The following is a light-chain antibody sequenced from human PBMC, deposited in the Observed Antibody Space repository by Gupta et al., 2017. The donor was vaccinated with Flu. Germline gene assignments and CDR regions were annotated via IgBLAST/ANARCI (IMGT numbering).Light chain of an antibody. CDR3: LNYVTDLQV. V-gene: IGKV1-27*01. Sequence: PSSLSASVGDRVDINCRASQGISNYVAWYQQKPGKVPKLLIYAASTLQPGVPSRFSGSGSGTDFTLIISNLQPEDVASYYRLNYVTDLQVFGGGTKVGI. J-gene: IGKJ4*01. CDR2: AAS. CDR1: QGISNY.